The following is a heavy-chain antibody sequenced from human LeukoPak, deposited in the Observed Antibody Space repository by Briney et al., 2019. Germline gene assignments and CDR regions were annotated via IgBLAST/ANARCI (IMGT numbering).Heavy chain of an antibody. CDR2: IYYTGST. J-gene: IGHJ4*02. CDR1: GGSISSGGYS. D-gene: IGHD4-23*01. V-gene: IGHV4-30-2*01. CDR3: ARAYGGNPTGLYY. Sequence: SQTLSLTCAVSGGSISSGGYSWSWIRQPPGKGLEWIGYIYYTGSTYYNPSLKSRVTISVDTSKNQFSLKLSSVTAADTAVYYCARAYGGNPTGLYYWGQGTLVTVSS.